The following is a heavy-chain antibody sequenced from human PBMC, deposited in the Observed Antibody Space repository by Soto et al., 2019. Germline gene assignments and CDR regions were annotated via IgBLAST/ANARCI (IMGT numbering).Heavy chain of an antibody. D-gene: IGHD6-19*01. CDR1: GYTFTSYG. CDR3: ARRQWLVGGYYYGMDV. J-gene: IGHJ6*02. Sequence: GASVKVSCKASGYTFTSYGISWVRQAPGQGLEWVGWTSAYNGNTNYAQKLQGRVTMTTDTSTSTVYMELRSLRSDDTAVYYCARRQWLVGGYYYGMDVWGQGTTVTVSS. V-gene: IGHV1-18*01. CDR2: TSAYNGNT.